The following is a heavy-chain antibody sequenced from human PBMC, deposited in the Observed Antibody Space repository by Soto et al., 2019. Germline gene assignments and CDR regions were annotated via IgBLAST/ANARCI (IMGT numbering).Heavy chain of an antibody. V-gene: IGHV4-30-4*01. CDR2: MSYSGST. CDR1: CGYISSGNYY. J-gene: IGHJ6*02. D-gene: IGHD3-16*01. Sequence: PSETLSLTCTVSCGYISSGNYYWSWIRQPPGKGLEWIGFMSYSGSTSYNASLKSRVTISVDTSKSQFSLNLSFVTAADTAVYYCARHNGPLYVGYYYDMDVWGQGTTVTVS. CDR3: ARHNGPLYVGYYYDMDV.